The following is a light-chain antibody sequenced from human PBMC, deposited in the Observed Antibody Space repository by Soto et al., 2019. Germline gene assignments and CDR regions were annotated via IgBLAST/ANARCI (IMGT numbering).Light chain of an antibody. CDR3: HQYGTSPTT. CDR1: QYINNY. CDR2: GAS. J-gene: IGKJ5*01. Sequence: EIVLTHSPGTLSFSPGDRATLSCRASQYINNYLAWYQQKPGQPPRLLIYGASTRAPGIPDRFSASGSGTDFTLTISRLEPEDFVVYICHQYGTSPTTLGQGTRLEIK. V-gene: IGKV3-20*01.